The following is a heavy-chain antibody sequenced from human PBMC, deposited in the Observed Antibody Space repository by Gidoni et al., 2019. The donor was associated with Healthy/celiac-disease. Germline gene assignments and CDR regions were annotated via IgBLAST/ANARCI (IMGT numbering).Heavy chain of an antibody. J-gene: IGHJ5*02. CDR3: ARDRCSSTSCDGWFDP. D-gene: IGHD2-2*01. Sequence: QVQLQESGPGLVKPSETLSLTCTVSGGSISSYYWSWIRQPPGKGLGWIGYIYYSGSTNYNPYLKSGVTISVDTSKNQFSMKLSSVTAADTAVYYCARDRCSSTSCDGWFDPWGQGTLVTVSS. V-gene: IGHV4-59*01. CDR1: GGSISSYY. CDR2: IYYSGST.